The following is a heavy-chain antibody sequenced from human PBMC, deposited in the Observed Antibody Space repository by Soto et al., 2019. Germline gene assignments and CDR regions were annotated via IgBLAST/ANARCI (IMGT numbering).Heavy chain of an antibody. CDR3: ARGSKDSYPGSRIFDF. J-gene: IGHJ4*02. CDR2: MNPNSGNT. V-gene: IGHV1-8*01. Sequence: ASVKVSCKASGYTFGNNDISWVRQATGQGLEWMGWMNPNSGNTGYAQKFQGRVSMTRNTSITTAYLELSSLRADDSAVYFCARGSKDSYPGSRIFDFWGRGTLVTVSS. CDR1: GYTFGNND. D-gene: IGHD3-10*01.